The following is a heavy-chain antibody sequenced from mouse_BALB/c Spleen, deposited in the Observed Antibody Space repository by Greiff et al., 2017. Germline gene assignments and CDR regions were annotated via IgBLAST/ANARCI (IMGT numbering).Heavy chain of an antibody. Sequence: EVKLEESGPGLVKPSQSLSLTCTVTGYSITSDYAWNWIWQFPGNKLEWMGYISYSGSTSYNPSLKSRISITRDTSKNQFFLQLNSVTTEDTATYYCARRGLTGTFDYWGQGTTLTVSS. CDR2: ISYSGST. D-gene: IGHD4-1*01. CDR3: ARRGLTGTFDY. V-gene: IGHV3-2*02. CDR1: GYSITSDYA. J-gene: IGHJ2*01.